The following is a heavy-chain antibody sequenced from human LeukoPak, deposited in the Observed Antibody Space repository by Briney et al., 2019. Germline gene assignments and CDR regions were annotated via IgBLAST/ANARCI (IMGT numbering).Heavy chain of an antibody. Sequence: SETLSLTCTVSGVSISSSNSYWGWIRQPPGKGLEWIGSIYHSGSTYYNPSLKSRVTISVDTSKNQFSLKLSSVTAADTAVYYCARLMTTRGPWLWGKGTTVTVSS. CDR2: IYHSGST. J-gene: IGHJ6*04. D-gene: IGHD3-16*01. CDR3: ARLMTTRGPWL. CDR1: GVSISSSNSY. V-gene: IGHV4-39*07.